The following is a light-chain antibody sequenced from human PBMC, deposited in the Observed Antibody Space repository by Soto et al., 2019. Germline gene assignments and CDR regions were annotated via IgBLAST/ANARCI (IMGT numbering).Light chain of an antibody. Sequence: QSALTQPRSVSGSPGQSVTISCTGTSSDVGGYNYVSWYQQHPGKAPKLVIYDVSKRPSGVPDRFSGSKSGNTASLTISGLQAEDADDYYCCSYAGNSLWVFGGGTKVTVL. CDR2: DVS. CDR1: SSDVGGYNY. J-gene: IGLJ3*02. CDR3: CSYAGNSLWV. V-gene: IGLV2-11*01.